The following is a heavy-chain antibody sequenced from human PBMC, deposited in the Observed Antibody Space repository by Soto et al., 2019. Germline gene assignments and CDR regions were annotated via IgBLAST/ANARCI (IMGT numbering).Heavy chain of an antibody. Sequence: PSETLSLTCSVSGGSISSSSYFWGWIRQPPGKGLEWIGSIYYSGSTYYNPSLKSRVTVSVDTSKNQFSLKLSSVTAADTAVYYCARAPRGNYGYPSYFDYWGQRTLVTVSS. CDR3: ARAPRGNYGYPSYFDY. V-gene: IGHV4-39*01. CDR1: GGSISSSSYF. J-gene: IGHJ4*02. CDR2: IYYSGST. D-gene: IGHD3-10*01.